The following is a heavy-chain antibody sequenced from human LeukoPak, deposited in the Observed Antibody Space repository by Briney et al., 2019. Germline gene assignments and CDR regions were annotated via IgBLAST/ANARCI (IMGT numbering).Heavy chain of an antibody. D-gene: IGHD6-19*01. J-gene: IGHJ3*02. CDR3: AKIISDWSRGAFDI. Sequence: GGSLRLSCAASGFTFSSYSMNWVRPAPGKGLEWVSSISSSSSYIYYADSVKGRFTISRDNAKNSLYLQMNSLRAEDTAVYYCAKIISDWSRGAFDIWGQGTMVTVS. CDR2: ISSSSSYI. CDR1: GFTFSSYS. V-gene: IGHV3-21*01.